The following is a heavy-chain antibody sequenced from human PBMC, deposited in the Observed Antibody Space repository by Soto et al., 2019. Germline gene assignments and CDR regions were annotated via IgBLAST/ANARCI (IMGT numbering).Heavy chain of an antibody. V-gene: IGHV4-31*03. D-gene: IGHD4-17*01. CDR1: GDSFSSGGYY. Sequence: QVQLQESGPGLVKPSQTLSLTCTVSGDSFSSGGYYWSWMRQHPGKGLEWIGYISYSGTTYYSPSLKRRVTTAVATSKNQCSLRLTSVTAADTAVYCGARADGDFGERDYWGHGTLVTVSS. CDR2: ISYSGTT. CDR3: ARADGDFGERDY. J-gene: IGHJ4*01.